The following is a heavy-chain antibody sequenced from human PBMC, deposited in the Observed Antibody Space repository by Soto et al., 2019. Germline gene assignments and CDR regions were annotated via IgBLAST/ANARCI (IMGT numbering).Heavy chain of an antibody. V-gene: IGHV3-21*01. CDR1: GFTFNDFS. CDR2: ISSGGTYR. Sequence: EVLLVESGGGLVKPGGSLRLSCAASGFTFNDFSMNWVRQAPGKGLEWVSSISSGGTYRFYAESLKGRLTISRDNTRKSLYLQMNSLRGEDTAVYYCARSLRVVTGLDSFDIWGQGTVVTVSS. J-gene: IGHJ3*02. D-gene: IGHD2-21*02. CDR3: ARSLRVVTGLDSFDI.